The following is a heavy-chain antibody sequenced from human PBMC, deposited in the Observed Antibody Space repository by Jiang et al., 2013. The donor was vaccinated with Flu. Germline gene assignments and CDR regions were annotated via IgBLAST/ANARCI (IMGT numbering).Heavy chain of an antibody. CDR3: AREGQGQYGMDV. V-gene: IGHV1-46*01. CDR2: INPSGGST. J-gene: IGHJ6*02. CDR1: TSYY. Sequence: TSYYMHWVRQAPGQGLEWMGIINPSGGSTSYAQKFQGRVTMTRDTSTSTVYMELSSLRSEDTAVYYCAREGQGQYGMDVWGQGTTVTVSS.